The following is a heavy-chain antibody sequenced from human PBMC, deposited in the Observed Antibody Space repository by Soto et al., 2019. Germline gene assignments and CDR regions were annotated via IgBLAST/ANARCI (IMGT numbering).Heavy chain of an antibody. CDR1: GGSISSGGYY. CDR2: IYYSGST. V-gene: IGHV4-31*03. D-gene: IGHD6-6*01. J-gene: IGHJ4*02. CDR3: ARARSSSSAPSPVDY. Sequence: QVQLQESGPGLVKPSQTLSLTCTVSGGSISSGGYYWSWIRQHPGKGLEWIGYIYYSGSTYYNPSLKSRVTISVDTSKNQFSLKLSSVTAADTAVYYCARARSSSSAPSPVDYWGQGTLVTVSS.